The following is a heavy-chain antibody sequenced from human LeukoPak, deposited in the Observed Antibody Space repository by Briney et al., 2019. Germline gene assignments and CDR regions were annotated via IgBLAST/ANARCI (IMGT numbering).Heavy chain of an antibody. J-gene: IGHJ4*02. Sequence: PSETLSLICTVSGYSISSGYYWGWIRQPPGKGLEWIGSIYHSGSTYYNPSLKSRVTISVDTSKNQFSLKLSSVTAADTAVYYCARGPDYYFDYWGQGTLVTVSS. V-gene: IGHV4-38-2*02. CDR1: GYSISSGYY. CDR2: IYHSGST. D-gene: IGHD3-3*01. CDR3: ARGPDYYFDY.